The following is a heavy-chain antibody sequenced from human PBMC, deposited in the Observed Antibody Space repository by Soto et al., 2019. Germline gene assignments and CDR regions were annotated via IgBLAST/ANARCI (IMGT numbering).Heavy chain of an antibody. V-gene: IGHV3-21*01. D-gene: IGHD6-6*01. J-gene: IGHJ3*02. Sequence: PGGSLRLSCAASGFTFSSYSMNWVRQAPGKGLEWVSSISSSSSYIYYADSVKGRFTISRDNAKNSLYLQMNSLRAEDTAVYYCARGRVAARPWGDAFDIWGKGTMVTVS. CDR1: GFTFSSYS. CDR2: ISSSSSYI. CDR3: ARGRVAARPWGDAFDI.